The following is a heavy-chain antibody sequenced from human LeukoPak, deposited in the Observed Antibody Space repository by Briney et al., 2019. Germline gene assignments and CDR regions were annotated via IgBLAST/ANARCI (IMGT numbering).Heavy chain of an antibody. Sequence: PGGSLRLSCAASGFTFRTYSMNWVRQAPGKGLESISYISSSGSTIYYADSVKGRFTISRDNAKNSLYLQMNSLRDEDTAIYYCAKGRDSWSNKIDYWGQGTLVTVSS. CDR1: GFTFRTYS. CDR3: AKGRDSWSNKIDY. J-gene: IGHJ4*02. D-gene: IGHD3-3*01. V-gene: IGHV3-48*02. CDR2: ISSSGSTI.